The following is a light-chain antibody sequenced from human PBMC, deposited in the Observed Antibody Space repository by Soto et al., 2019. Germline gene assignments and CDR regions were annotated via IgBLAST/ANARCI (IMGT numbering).Light chain of an antibody. CDR3: QQYNSYPRT. J-gene: IGKJ1*01. CDR1: QSISSW. Sequence: DIQMTQSPSTLSASVGDRVTITCRASQSISSWLAWYQQKPGKSPNLLIYKESSLESGVPSRFSGSGSGKEFTLTIRGTQPDDCATYYCQQYNSYPRTFGQGTKVEIK. CDR2: KES. V-gene: IGKV1-5*03.